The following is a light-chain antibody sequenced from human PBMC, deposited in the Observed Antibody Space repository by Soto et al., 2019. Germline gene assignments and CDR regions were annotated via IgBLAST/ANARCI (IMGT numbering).Light chain of an antibody. Sequence: SALTQPPSASGSPGQSVTISCTGTSSDVGGYNSVSWYQQYPGKAPKLMIYDVSKRPSGVPDRFSGSKSDNTASLTVSGLQAEDEADYYCCSFAGINNLVFGTGTKVTVL. CDR3: CSFAGINNLV. CDR1: SSDVGGYNS. CDR2: DVS. J-gene: IGLJ1*01. V-gene: IGLV2-8*01.